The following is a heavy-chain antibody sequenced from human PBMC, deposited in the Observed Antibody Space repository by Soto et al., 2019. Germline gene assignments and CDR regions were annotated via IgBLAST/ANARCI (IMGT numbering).Heavy chain of an antibody. V-gene: IGHV3-11*01. CDR1: GFTFSDYY. J-gene: IGHJ4*02. CDR3: AREVTGTTIDY. D-gene: IGHD1-20*01. Sequence: VGSLRLSCAASGFTFSDYYMNWIRQAPGKGLEWVSFISGSGITRHYADSVEGRFTISRDNTKNSLYLQMSSLRAEDTAVYYCAREVTGTTIDYCGQRTLVTVSS. CDR2: ISGSGITR.